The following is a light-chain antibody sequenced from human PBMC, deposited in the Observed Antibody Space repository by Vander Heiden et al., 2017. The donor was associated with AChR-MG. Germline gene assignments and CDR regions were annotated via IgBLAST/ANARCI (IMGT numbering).Light chain of an antibody. Sequence: IQMTQSPSSLSSSGEDRVPTTCRTSQGISSYLGWYQQKPGKAPKLLIYAASSMQSGVPSRFSGSGSGTDFTLTISRLQPEDFATYYCQQSDSTPVTFGGGTKVEIK. CDR2: AAS. CDR1: QGISSY. CDR3: QQSDSTPVT. V-gene: IGKV1-39*01. J-gene: IGKJ4*01.